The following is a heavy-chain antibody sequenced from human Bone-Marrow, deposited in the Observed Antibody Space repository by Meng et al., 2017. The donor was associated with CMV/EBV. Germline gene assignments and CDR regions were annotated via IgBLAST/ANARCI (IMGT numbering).Heavy chain of an antibody. CDR2: INHSGST. D-gene: IGHD1-26*01. Sequence: GSLRLSCAVYGGSFSGYYWSWIRQPPGKGLEWIGEINHSGSTNYNPSLKSRVTISVDTSKNQFSLKLSSVTAADTAVYYCAGSGSLSFPGYYYYGMDVWGQGTTVTVSS. V-gene: IGHV4-34*01. CDR3: AGSGSLSFPGYYYYGMDV. CDR1: GGSFSGYY. J-gene: IGHJ6*02.